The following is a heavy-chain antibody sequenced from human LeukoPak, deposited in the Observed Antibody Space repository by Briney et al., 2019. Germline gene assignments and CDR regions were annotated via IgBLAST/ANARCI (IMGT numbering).Heavy chain of an antibody. CDR1: GYTFTSYY. V-gene: IGHV1-46*01. D-gene: IGHD6-19*01. J-gene: IGHJ4*02. Sequence: ASVKVSCKASGYTFTSYYMHWVRQAPGQGLEWMGIINPSGGSTSYAQKFQGRVAMTRDTSTSTVYMELSSLRSEDTAVYYCARFLAVAGLDYWGQGTLVTVSS. CDR3: ARFLAVAGLDY. CDR2: INPSGGST.